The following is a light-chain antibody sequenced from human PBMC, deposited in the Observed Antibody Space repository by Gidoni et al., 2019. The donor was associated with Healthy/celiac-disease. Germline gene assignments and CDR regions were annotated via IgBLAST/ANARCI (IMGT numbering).Light chain of an antibody. V-gene: IGKV3-11*01. Sequence: EIVLTPSPATLSLSPGARATLSCRASQSVSSYLAWYQQQPGQAPRLLIYDASNRATGIPARFSGSGSGTDFTLTISSLEPEDFAVYYCQQRSNSWTFGQGTKVEIK. CDR1: QSVSSY. CDR2: DAS. J-gene: IGKJ1*01. CDR3: QQRSNSWT.